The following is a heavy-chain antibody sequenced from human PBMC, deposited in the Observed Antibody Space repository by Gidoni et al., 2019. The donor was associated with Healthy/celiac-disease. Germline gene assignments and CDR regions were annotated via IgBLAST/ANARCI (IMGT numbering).Heavy chain of an antibody. D-gene: IGHD6-19*01. J-gene: IGHJ4*02. CDR1: GFPFISYA. CDR2: RSYDGSNK. V-gene: IGHV3-30-3*01. CDR3: ARVSVRSIAVAGNYFDY. Sequence: QVQLVESGGGVVQPGRPLRLSCSASGFPFISYAMHWVRQAPGKGLAWVAVRSYDGSNKYYADSVKGRFTISRDNSKNTLYLQMNSLRAEDTAVYYCARVSVRSIAVAGNYFDYWGQGTLVTVSS.